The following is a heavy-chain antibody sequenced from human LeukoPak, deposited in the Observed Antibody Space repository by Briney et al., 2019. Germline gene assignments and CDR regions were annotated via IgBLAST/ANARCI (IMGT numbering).Heavy chain of an antibody. Sequence: WGSLRLSCAASGFTFSSYWMHWVRQAPGKGLVWVSRIKSDGSSTSYPASVKGRFTISRDNAKNTLYLKMNSLRAEDTAVYYCAGDTSLYCSGGSCYSDYFDYWGQGTLVTVSS. CDR2: IKSDGSST. V-gene: IGHV3-74*01. D-gene: IGHD2-15*01. J-gene: IGHJ4*02. CDR3: AGDTSLYCSGGSCYSDYFDY. CDR1: GFTFSSYW.